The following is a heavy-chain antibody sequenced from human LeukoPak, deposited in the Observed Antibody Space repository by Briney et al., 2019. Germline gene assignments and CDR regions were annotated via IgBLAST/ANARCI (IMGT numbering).Heavy chain of an antibody. Sequence: GGSLRLSCAASGFTFNNDWMTWVHQDPGKGLEWVGRIKSQIDGGTTDYAAPVKGRFTNSRDDSRNTLFLQMNSLKSEDTAVYYCTTSTMTHDAFDIWSQGTMVTVSS. CDR2: IKSQIDGGTT. CDR3: TTSTMTHDAFDI. J-gene: IGHJ3*02. CDR1: GFTFNNDW. V-gene: IGHV3-15*01. D-gene: IGHD4-17*01.